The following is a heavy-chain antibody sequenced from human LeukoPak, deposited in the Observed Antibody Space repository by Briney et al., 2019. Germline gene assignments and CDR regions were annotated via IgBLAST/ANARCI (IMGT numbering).Heavy chain of an antibody. CDR1: GFTFGLYT. V-gene: IGHV3-21*01. CDR2: ISSSSGYI. D-gene: IGHD6-19*01. J-gene: IGHJ5*02. Sequence: GGSLRLSCAASGFTFGLYTMNWVRQAHGQGLEWVSSISSSSGYIYYADSVKGRFTISRDNAENSLYLQMNSLRAEDTAIYFCAREDYGSGWTGWFDPWGQGTLVTVSS. CDR3: AREDYGSGWTGWFDP.